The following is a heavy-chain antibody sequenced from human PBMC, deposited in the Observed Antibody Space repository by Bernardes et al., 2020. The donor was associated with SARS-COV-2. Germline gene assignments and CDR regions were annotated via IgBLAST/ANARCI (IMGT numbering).Heavy chain of an antibody. CDR2: IRQDGGAK. CDR3: ARDFDWGFDP. CDR1: GFTFSNYW. V-gene: IGHV3-7*01. D-gene: IGHD3-9*01. J-gene: IGHJ5*02. Sequence: GGSLRLSCAASGFTFSNYWMSWVRQAPGKGLEWVANIRQDGGAKYYVDSVKGRFTISRDNAKNSLYMQMSNLRAEDTAVYYCARDFDWGFDPLGQGTLVTVSS.